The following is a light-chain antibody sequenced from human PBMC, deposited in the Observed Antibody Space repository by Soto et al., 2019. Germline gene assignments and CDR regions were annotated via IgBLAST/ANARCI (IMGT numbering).Light chain of an antibody. CDR3: HQSYNKPLT. CDR1: QSITNY. CDR2: AAS. J-gene: IGKJ4*01. Sequence: DIQMTQSPSSLSPSVGDRVIITCRASQSITNYLNWYQQKLGEAPHLLIYAASTLQSGVPSRFTGIGSGTEFTLTINNLQPEDFATYYCHQSYNKPLTFGGGTKVE. V-gene: IGKV1-39*01.